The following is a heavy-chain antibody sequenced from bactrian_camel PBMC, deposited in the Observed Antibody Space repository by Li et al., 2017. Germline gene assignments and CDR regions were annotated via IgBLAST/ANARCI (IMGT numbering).Heavy chain of an antibody. Sequence: VQLVESGGGLVQPGGSLRLSCAASGFTFSDDWMHWVRQAPGKGLEWVSSIFNDGSTPYYADSVKGRFTISTDSAKNTVYLQMNSLKSEDTALYYCATDSAYSGGYSYVNVELTCGYWGRGTQVTVS. J-gene: IGHJ6*01. CDR3: ATDSAYSGGYSYVNVELTCGY. V-gene: IGHV3S6*01. CDR2: IFNDGSTP. CDR1: GFTFSDDW. D-gene: IGHD2*01.